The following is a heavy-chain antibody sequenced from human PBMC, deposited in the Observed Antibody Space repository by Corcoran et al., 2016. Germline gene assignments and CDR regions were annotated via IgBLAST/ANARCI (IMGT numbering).Heavy chain of an antibody. Sequence: QLQLQESGPGLVKPSETLSLTCTVSGGSISSSSYYWGWIRQPPGKGLEWIGSIYYSGSTYYNPSLKSRVTISEDTSKNQFSLKLSYVTAADTAVYYCARDTRFGELLPGGMDVWGQGTTVTVSS. V-gene: IGHV4-39*07. CDR3: ARDTRFGELLPGGMDV. J-gene: IGHJ6*02. CDR1: GGSISSSSYY. D-gene: IGHD3-10*01. CDR2: IYYSGST.